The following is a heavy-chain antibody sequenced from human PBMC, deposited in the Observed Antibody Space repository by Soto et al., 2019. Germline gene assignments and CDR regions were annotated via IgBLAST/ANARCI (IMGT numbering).Heavy chain of an antibody. V-gene: IGHV4-59*01. J-gene: IGHJ6*02. CDR2: FYYTGSA. CDR1: GASLSSYY. Sequence: ETLCSSCPVSGASLSSYYWTGIRQPPGKGLEWIASFYYTGSADYNPSLKSRITGSVASSRTQFSLRMRSVTAADSAVYYCARALLRGPREYYFGMDVWGQGVTVTV. D-gene: IGHD3-10*01. CDR3: ARALLRGPREYYFGMDV.